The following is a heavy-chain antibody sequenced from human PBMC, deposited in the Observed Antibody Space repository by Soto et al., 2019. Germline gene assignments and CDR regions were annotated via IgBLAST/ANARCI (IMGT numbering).Heavy chain of an antibody. D-gene: IGHD3-10*01. CDR2: IIPIFGTA. CDR3: AGGPNYYGSGSYYKGWFDR. CDR1: GGTFSSYA. V-gene: IGHV1-69*01. J-gene: IGHJ5*02. Sequence: QVQLVQSGAEVKKPGSSVKVSCKASGGTFSSYAISWARQAPGQGLEWMGGIIPIFGTANYAQKFQGRVTITADESTSTAYMELSSLRSEDTAVYYCAGGPNYYGSGSYYKGWFDRWGQGTLVTVSS.